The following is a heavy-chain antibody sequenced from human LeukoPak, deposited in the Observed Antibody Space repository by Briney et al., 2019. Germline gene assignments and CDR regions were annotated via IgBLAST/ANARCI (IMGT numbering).Heavy chain of an antibody. CDR2: IYHSGST. V-gene: IGHV4-38-2*02. CDR3: ARGWTLKTPLGRVAGTSSRRGRYFDY. Sequence: SETLSLTCTVSGYSISSGYYWGWIRQPPGKGLEWIGSIYHSGSTYYNPSLKSRVTISVDTSKNQFSLKLSSVTAADTAMYYCARGWTLKTPLGRVAGTSSRRGRYFDYWGQGTLVTVSS. D-gene: IGHD6-19*01. J-gene: IGHJ4*01. CDR1: GYSISSGYY.